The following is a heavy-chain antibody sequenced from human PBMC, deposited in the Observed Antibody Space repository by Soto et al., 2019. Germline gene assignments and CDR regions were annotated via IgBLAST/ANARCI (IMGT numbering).Heavy chain of an antibody. J-gene: IGHJ4*02. CDR2: VKDGGHT. CDR1: GGSLSGYY. Sequence: QVQLQQWGAGLLKPSETLSLNCAVTGGSLSGYYWSWIRQPPGKGLEWIGEVKDGGHTNYSPSLRGRVNISSAPSSTQFSLRLNSVTAADTGVYYCARGQEGVVATHWDQGSLVTVSS. CDR3: ARGQEGVVATH. V-gene: IGHV4-34*01. D-gene: IGHD5-12*01.